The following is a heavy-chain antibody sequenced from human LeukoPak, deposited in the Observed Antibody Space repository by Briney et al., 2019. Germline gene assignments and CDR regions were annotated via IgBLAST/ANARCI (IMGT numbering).Heavy chain of an antibody. J-gene: IGHJ4*02. CDR3: ARDSRSSGLNDYFDY. Sequence: KPSETLSLTCTVSGGSISSSSYYWGWIRQPPGKGLEWIGSIYYSGSTYYNPSLKSRVTISVDTSKNQFSLKLSSVTAADTAVYYCARDSRSSGLNDYFDYWGQGTLVTVSS. V-gene: IGHV4-39*07. D-gene: IGHD6-19*01. CDR1: GGSISSSSYY. CDR2: IYYSGST.